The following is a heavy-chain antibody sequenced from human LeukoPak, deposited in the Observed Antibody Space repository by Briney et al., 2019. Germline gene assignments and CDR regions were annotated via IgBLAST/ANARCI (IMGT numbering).Heavy chain of an antibody. Sequence: GGSLRLSCATSGFSFSSHAMTWVRQAPGKGLEWLSAISISGDDTYYADSVKGRFTISRDNSKNTLYLQMNSLRAEDTAVYYCAKRYCSGGSCYFRVFDYWGQGTLVTVSS. D-gene: IGHD2-15*01. V-gene: IGHV3-23*01. CDR2: ISISGDDT. CDR1: GFSFSSHA. J-gene: IGHJ4*02. CDR3: AKRYCSGGSCYFRVFDY.